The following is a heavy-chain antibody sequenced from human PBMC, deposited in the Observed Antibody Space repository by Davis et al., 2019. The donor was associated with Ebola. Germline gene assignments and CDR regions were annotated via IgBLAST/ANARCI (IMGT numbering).Heavy chain of an antibody. CDR3: GRQGGGLYYSYMDV. V-gene: IGHV4-39*01. D-gene: IGHD3-10*01. CDR1: GGSISGTSSY. J-gene: IGHJ6*03. CDR2: VYYRGKT. Sequence: PSETLSLTCSVSGGSISGTSSYWGWIRQSPGKTLEWLGSVYYRGKTYSNPSLKSRLIISVDTSRNQLSLKLNSVSAADTAVYYCGRQGGGLYYSYMDVWGNGTTVTVSS.